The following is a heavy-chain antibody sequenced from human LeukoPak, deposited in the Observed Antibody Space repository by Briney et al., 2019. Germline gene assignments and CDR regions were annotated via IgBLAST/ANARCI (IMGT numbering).Heavy chain of an antibody. CDR3: ARRDSYSSGYYYFDY. Sequence: TSETLSLTCAVYGGSFSGYYWSWIRQPPGKGLEWMGEINHSGSTNYNPSLRSRVTISVDTSKNQFSLKLSSVTAADTAVYYCARRDSYSSGYYYFDYWGQGTLVIVSS. J-gene: IGHJ4*02. CDR2: INHSGST. V-gene: IGHV4-34*01. D-gene: IGHD3-22*01. CDR1: GGSFSGYY.